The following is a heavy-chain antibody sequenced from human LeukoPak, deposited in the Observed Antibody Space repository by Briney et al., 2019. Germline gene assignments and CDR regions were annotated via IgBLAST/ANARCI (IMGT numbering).Heavy chain of an antibody. Sequence: SETLSLTCTVAAGSISSSSYDWGWIRQPPGKGLEGIGSIYYSGSTYCNPCLKSRVPISVETSKTQCSLKMSSVTAAETAVYYRARLDSSGYYKTGVSYWGQGPLVNVSS. CDR1: AGSISSSSYD. V-gene: IGHV4-39*01. J-gene: IGHJ1*01. D-gene: IGHD3-22*01. CDR3: ARLDSSGYYKTGVSY. CDR2: IYYSGST.